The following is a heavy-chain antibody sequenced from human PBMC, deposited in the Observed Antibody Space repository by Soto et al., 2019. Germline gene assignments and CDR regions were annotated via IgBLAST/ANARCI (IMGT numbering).Heavy chain of an antibody. CDR2: ISYNGDTT. V-gene: IGHV3-30-3*01. CDR3: ARDQIPGPPDYCDY. CDR1: GFAFSSYA. J-gene: IGHJ4*02. Sequence: QVQLVESGGDVVQPGRSLRLSCAASGFAFSSYAMHWVRQAPGKGLEWVAVISYNGDTTYYAESVKGRFTISRDNSKNTLYLHMSSRRAEDTAVYYCARDQIPGPPDYCDYWGQGTLVPVSS.